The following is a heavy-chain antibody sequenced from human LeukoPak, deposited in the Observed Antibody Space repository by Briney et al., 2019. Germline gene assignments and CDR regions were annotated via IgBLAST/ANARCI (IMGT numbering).Heavy chain of an antibody. J-gene: IGHJ4*02. CDR2: IYYSGST. D-gene: IGHD5-18*01. V-gene: IGHV4-59*08. CDR3: ASRGYSYGQVGEIDY. Sequence: PSETLSLTCTVSGVSISSYYWSWIRQPPGKGLEWIGYIYYSGSTNYNPSLKSRVTISVDTSKNQFSLKLSSVTAADTAVYYCASRGYSYGQVGEIDYWGQGTLVTVSS. CDR1: GVSISSYY.